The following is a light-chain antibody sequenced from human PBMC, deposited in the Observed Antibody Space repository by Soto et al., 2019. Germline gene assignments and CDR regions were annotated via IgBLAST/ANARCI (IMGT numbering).Light chain of an antibody. CDR1: KNDIGVYDF. CDR2: EVV. CDR3: SSYAGSPYV. Sequence: QSALTQPPSASGSPGQSVTISCSGTKNDIGVYDFVSWYQHHPGKAPRLIIYEVVQRPSGVPDRFSGSKSGNTASLTVSGLQAEDEADYYCSSYAGSPYVFGTGTKVTVL. J-gene: IGLJ1*01. V-gene: IGLV2-8*01.